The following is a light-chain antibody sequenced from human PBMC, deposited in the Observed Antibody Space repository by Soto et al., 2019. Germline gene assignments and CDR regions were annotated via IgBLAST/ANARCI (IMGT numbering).Light chain of an antibody. Sequence: DIQMTQSPSSLSAFVGDRVTITCRASQGIRKSLAWFQQKPGKAPKSLIDTASSLHSGLPSRFSGTGSGTEFTLTISSLQPEDSAIYYCQQYKSYPLTFGGGTKVEIK. CDR2: TAS. J-gene: IGKJ4*01. V-gene: IGKV1-16*01. CDR3: QQYKSYPLT. CDR1: QGIRKS.